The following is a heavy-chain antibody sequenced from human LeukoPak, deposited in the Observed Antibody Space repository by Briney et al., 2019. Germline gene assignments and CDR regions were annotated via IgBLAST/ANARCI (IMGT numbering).Heavy chain of an antibody. D-gene: IGHD4-17*01. CDR1: GGTFSSYA. CDR2: IIPILGIA. V-gene: IGHV1-69*04. Sequence: ASAKVSCKASGGTFSSYAISWVRQAPGQGLEWMGRIIPILGIANYAQKFQGRVTITADKSTSTAYMELSSLRSEDTAVYYCATWGLRMNQWGQGTLVTVSS. J-gene: IGHJ4*02. CDR3: ATWGLRMNQ.